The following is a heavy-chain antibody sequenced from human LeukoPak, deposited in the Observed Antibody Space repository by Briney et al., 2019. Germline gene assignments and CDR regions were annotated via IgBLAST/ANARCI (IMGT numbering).Heavy chain of an antibody. CDR3: AKWGDFDILTGYYVSDF. V-gene: IGHV3-23*01. CDR2: ITGSGDTT. Sequence: GASLRLSCAASGFIFRNYAMSWVRQAPGKGLEWVSAITGSGDTTYYADSVKGRFTISRDNSKNTLYVEMNTLRAEDTAVYYCAKWGDFDILTGYYVSDFWGQGTLVTVST. J-gene: IGHJ4*02. CDR1: GFIFRNYA. D-gene: IGHD3-9*01.